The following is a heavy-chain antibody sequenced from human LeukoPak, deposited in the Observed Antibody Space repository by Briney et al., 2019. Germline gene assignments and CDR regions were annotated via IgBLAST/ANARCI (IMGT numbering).Heavy chain of an antibody. CDR1: GYTLNELS. CDR3: ATLYVTTASPALRF. D-gene: IGHD5-18*01. Sequence: ASVKVSCKVSGYTLNELSMHWLRQAPGKGLEWMGGFDPEDEETIYAQKFQGRVTMTEDTSTDTAYMDLSSLRSEDTAVYYCATLYVTTASPALRFWGQGTLVSVSS. J-gene: IGHJ4*02. V-gene: IGHV1-24*01. CDR2: FDPEDEET.